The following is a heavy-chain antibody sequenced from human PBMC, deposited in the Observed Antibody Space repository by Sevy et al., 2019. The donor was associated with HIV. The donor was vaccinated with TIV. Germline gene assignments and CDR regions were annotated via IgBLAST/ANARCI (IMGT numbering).Heavy chain of an antibody. CDR1: GGCITSLY. J-gene: IGHJ4*02. V-gene: IGHV4-59*08. Sequence: SETLSLTCTVSGGCITSLYWNWIRQPPGKGLEWIANIYYNGHINYNPALKSRVTLSLDTSKNQFSLRLRSGTAADTAMYYCAGENAWGRGYSWGQGPLVTVSS. CDR3: AGENAWGRGYS. CDR2: IYYNGHI. D-gene: IGHD1-26*01.